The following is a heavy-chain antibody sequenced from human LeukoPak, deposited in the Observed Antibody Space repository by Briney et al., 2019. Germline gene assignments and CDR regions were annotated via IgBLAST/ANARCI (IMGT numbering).Heavy chain of an antibody. J-gene: IGHJ6*02. CDR3: ARMVRGLVYYYGMDV. V-gene: IGHV2-70*01. CDR2: IDWDDDK. CDR1: GVSLSTSGMC. D-gene: IGHD3-10*01. Sequence: SGPALVKPTQTLTXTCTFSGVSLSTSGMCVSWIRQHPGKALEWLALIDWDDDKYYSTSLRTRLTISKDTSKNRVVLTMTNMDPEDTATYYCARMVRGLVYYYGMDVWGQGTTVTVSS.